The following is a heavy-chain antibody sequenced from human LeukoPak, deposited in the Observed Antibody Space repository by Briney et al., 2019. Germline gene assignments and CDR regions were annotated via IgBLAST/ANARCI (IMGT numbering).Heavy chain of an antibody. V-gene: IGHV1-46*01. Sequence: ASVKVSFKASGYTFTSYYMHWVRQAPGQGLEWMGIINPSGGSISYAQKFQGRVTMTRDTSTSTVYMELSSLRSEDTAVYYCARAGVGATVRNWFDPWGQGTLVTVSS. D-gene: IGHD1-26*01. CDR1: GYTFTSYY. J-gene: IGHJ5*02. CDR3: ARAGVGATVRNWFDP. CDR2: INPSGGSI.